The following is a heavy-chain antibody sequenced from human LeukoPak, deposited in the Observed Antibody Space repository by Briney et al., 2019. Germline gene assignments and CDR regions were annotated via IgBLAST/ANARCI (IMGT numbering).Heavy chain of an antibody. CDR1: GGSISSYY. CDR3: AGGRYYYGSGTRNSARCFDP. J-gene: IGHJ5*02. CDR2: IYYSGST. Sequence: KPSETLSLTCTVSGGSISSYYWSWIRQPPGKGLEWIGYIYYSGSTNYNPSLKSRVTISVDTSKNQFSLKLSSLTAADTAVYYCAGGRYYYGSGTRNSARCFDPWGQGTLVTVSS. D-gene: IGHD3-10*01. V-gene: IGHV4-59*01.